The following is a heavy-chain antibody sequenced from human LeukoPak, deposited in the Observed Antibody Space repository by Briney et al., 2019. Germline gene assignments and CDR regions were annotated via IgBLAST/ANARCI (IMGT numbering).Heavy chain of an antibody. V-gene: IGHV1-18*01. J-gene: IGHJ5*02. D-gene: IGHD5-18*01. CDR3: ARDFRAAMVSDWFDP. CDR1: GYTFTSYG. Sequence: GASVKVSCKASGYTFTSYGISWVRQAPGQGLEWMGWISGYNGNTNYAQKLQGRVAMTTDTSISTAYMELSRLRSDDTAVYYCARDFRAAMVSDWFDPWGQGTLVTVSS. CDR2: ISGYNGNT.